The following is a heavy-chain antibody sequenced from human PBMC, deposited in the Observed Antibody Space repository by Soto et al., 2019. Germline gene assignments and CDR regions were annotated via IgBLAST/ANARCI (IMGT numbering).Heavy chain of an antibody. D-gene: IGHD2-2*01. V-gene: IGHV3-15*01. CDR3: TTIRGTGLCSGTSCFQAYYYYYMDV. Sequence: GGSLRLSCAASGFTFDNAWMSWVRQAPGKGLEWVGRIKSKIDGGTTDHAAPVKDRFTISRDDSKNTLFLQMNSLKTEDTAVYYCTTIRGTGLCSGTSCFQAYYYYYMDVWGKGTTVTVSS. CDR1: GFTFDNAW. J-gene: IGHJ6*03. CDR2: IKSKIDGGTT.